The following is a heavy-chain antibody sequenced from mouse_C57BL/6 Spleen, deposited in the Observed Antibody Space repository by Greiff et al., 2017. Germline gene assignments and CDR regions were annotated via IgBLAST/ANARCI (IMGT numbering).Heavy chain of an antibody. D-gene: IGHD2-4*01. CDR2: ISDGGSYT. V-gene: IGHV5-4*01. J-gene: IGHJ2*01. CDR1: GFTFSSYA. Sequence: DVMLVESGGGLVKPGGSLKLSCAVSGFTFSSYAMSWVRQTPEKRLEWVATISDGGSYTYYPDNVKGRFTISRDNAKNNLYLQMSHLKSEDTAMYYCARDDYDFDYWGQGTTLTVSS. CDR3: ARDDYDFDY.